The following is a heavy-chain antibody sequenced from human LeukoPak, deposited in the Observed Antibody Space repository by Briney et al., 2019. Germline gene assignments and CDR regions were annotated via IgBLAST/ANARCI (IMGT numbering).Heavy chain of an antibody. CDR3: AKELGVGYYYDRGGYPDRPFDS. J-gene: IGHJ4*02. Sequence: GGSLRLSCEASGFTFSSYAMHWVRQTPGKGLEWVAYFSYDGSTSFYADSVKGGFTLSRDISKNMLYLQMHSLRPEDTAVYYCAKELGVGYYYDRGGYPDRPFDSWGQGALVTVSS. CDR1: GFTFSSYA. V-gene: IGHV3-30*02. D-gene: IGHD3-22*01. CDR2: FSYDGSTS.